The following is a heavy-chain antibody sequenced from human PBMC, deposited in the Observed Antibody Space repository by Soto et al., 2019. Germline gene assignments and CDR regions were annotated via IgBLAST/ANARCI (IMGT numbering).Heavy chain of an antibody. CDR2: ISAYNGNT. D-gene: IGHD2-15*01. V-gene: IGHV1-18*04. J-gene: IGHJ6*02. Sequence: QVQLVQSGAEVKKPGASVKVSCKASGYTFTSYGISWVRQAPGQGLEWMGWISAYNGNTNYAQKLQRRVTMSTDTFTSTAYMELRSLRSDDTAVYYCARGRLVYCSGGGCYWGYYCGMDVWGQGNTVTVFS. CDR1: GYTFTSYG. CDR3: ARGRLVYCSGGGCYWGYYCGMDV.